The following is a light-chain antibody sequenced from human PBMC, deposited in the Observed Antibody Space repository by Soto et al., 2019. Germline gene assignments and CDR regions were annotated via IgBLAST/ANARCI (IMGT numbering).Light chain of an antibody. CDR1: QGIGND. CDR2: STS. V-gene: IGKV1-17*01. J-gene: IGKJ1*01. Sequence: TQSPATLSASVGDRVTITCRASQGIGNDLGWYQQKPGKAPKRLIYSTSSLQSGVPSRFSGSGSGTEFSLTISSLQPEDSAIYYCLQHNTYPRTFGQGTKVDIK. CDR3: LQHNTYPRT.